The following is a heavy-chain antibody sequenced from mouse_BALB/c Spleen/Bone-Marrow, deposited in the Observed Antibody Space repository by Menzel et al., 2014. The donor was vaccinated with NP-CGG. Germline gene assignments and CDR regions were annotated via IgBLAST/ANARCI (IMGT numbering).Heavy chain of an antibody. Sequence: VQLQQSGAELVKPGASVKLSCTASGFNIKDTYMHWVKQGPEQGLEWIGRIDPANGNTKYDPKFQGKATITADTSSNTAYLQLSSLTSEDTAVYYCARSGDYGSSLAYWGQGTLVTVSA. J-gene: IGHJ3*01. CDR3: ARSGDYGSSLAY. D-gene: IGHD1-1*01. V-gene: IGHV14-3*02. CDR2: IDPANGNT. CDR1: GFNIKDTY.